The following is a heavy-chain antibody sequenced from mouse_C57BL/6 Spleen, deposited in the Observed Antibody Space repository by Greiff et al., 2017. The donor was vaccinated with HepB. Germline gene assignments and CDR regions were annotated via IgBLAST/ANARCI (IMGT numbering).Heavy chain of an antibody. CDR2: IHPSDSDT. CDR1: GYTFTSYW. V-gene: IGHV1-74*01. D-gene: IGHD2-5*01. J-gene: IGHJ4*01. CDR3: AQGYSNYEGGAMDY. Sequence: QVRRRQAGAELVKPVWAVSVSCKASGYTFTSYWMHWVKQRPGQGLEWIGRIHPSDSDTNYNQKFKGKATLTVDKSSSTAYMQLSSLTSEDSAVYYCAQGYSNYEGGAMDYWGQGTSVTVSS.